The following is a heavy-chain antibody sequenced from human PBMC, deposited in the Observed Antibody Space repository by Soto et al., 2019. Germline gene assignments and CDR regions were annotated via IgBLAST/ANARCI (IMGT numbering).Heavy chain of an antibody. CDR2: IHPGDSDT. CDR1: GCFFSSQW. V-gene: IGHV5-51*01. J-gene: IGHJ6*02. D-gene: IGHD5-18*01. CDR3: ARIPLPRGNFGMDV. Sequence: GESLKISCNGSGCFFSSQWIAWVRLMPGKGLEWMGIIHPGDSDTRYSPSFQGQVTISVDGSINTAYLQSRSLDPVDTATYYCARIPLPRGNFGMDVWGQGTTVTVSS.